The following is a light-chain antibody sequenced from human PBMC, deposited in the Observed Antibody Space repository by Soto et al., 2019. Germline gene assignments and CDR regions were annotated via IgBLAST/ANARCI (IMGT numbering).Light chain of an antibody. V-gene: IGLV2-14*02. Sequence: QPALTQPASVSGSPGQSITISCTGTSSDVGSYNLVSWYQQHPGKAPKLMIYEGSKRPSGVSNRFSGSKSGNTASLTISGLQAEDEADYYCCSYTSDITPYVFGTGTKVTVL. CDR1: SSDVGSYNL. CDR2: EGS. CDR3: CSYTSDITPYV. J-gene: IGLJ1*01.